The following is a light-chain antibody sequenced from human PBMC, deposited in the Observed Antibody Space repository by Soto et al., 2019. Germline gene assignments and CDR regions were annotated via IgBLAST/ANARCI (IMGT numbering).Light chain of an antibody. CDR2: GAS. CDR1: QSVATSQ. Sequence: TLLTQSECPLSLSPGERSTLFCRASQSVATSQLAWYQQKPGQAPRLLIGASSRATGVPDRFIASGSGTDFTLTISRLEPEDFAVYYCQQFASSPRTFGRRTKVDIK. J-gene: IGKJ1*01. CDR3: QQFASSPRT. V-gene: IGKV3-20*01.